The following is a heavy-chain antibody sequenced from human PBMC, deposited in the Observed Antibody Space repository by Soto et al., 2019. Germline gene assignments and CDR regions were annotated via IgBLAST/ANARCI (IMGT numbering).Heavy chain of an antibody. CDR3: ASLGSGNWNWFDP. V-gene: IGHV3-74*01. J-gene: IGHJ5*02. CDR1: GFTFSSYW. CDR2: INSDGSST. D-gene: IGHD3-10*01. Sequence: PGGSLRLSCAASGFTFSSYWMHWVRQAPGKGLVWVSRINSDGSSTSYADSVKGRFTISRDNAKNTLYLQMNSLRAEDTAVYYCASLGSGNWNWFDPWGQGTLVTVSS.